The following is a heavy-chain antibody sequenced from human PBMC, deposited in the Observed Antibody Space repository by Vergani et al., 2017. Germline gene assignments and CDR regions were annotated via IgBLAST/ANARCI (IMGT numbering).Heavy chain of an antibody. D-gene: IGHD5-18*01. CDR2: IYYSGST. Sequence: QVQLQESGPGLVKPSQTLSLTCTVSGGSISSGGYYWSWIRQHPGKGLEWIGYIYYSGSTYYKQSLKSRVTISVDTSKNQFSLKLSSVTAADTAVYYCARSGYSYGENWFDPWGQGTLVTVSS. J-gene: IGHJ5*02. V-gene: IGHV4-31*03. CDR1: GGSISSGGYY. CDR3: ARSGYSYGENWFDP.